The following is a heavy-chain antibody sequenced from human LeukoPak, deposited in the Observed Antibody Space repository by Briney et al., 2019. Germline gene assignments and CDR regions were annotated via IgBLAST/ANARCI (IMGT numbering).Heavy chain of an antibody. J-gene: IGHJ4*02. CDR3: AKRYASGSYYFDY. V-gene: IGHV3-23*01. Sequence: GGSLRLSCAASGFTFSSSGMSWVRQAPGKGLEWVSAISTSGGSTSYADSVKGRFTISRDNSKNTLNLQMNRLRAEDTAVYFCAKRYASGSYYFDYWGQGTLVTVSS. CDR2: ISTSGGST. CDR1: GFTFSSSG. D-gene: IGHD3-10*01.